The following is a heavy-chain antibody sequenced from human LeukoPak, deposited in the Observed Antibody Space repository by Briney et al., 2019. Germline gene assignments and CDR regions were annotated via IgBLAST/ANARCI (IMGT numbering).Heavy chain of an antibody. V-gene: IGHV1-2*02. CDR3: ARGGGTDYTKGEWN. CDR2: INPNSGGT. Sequence: ASVKVSCKASGYTFTSYYMHWVRQAPGQGLEWMGWINPNSGGTNYAQKFQGRVTMTRDTSITTAYMELNSLRSDDTAVYYCARGGGTDYTKGEWNWGQGTLVTVSS. D-gene: IGHD4-4*01. CDR1: GYTFTSYY. J-gene: IGHJ4*02.